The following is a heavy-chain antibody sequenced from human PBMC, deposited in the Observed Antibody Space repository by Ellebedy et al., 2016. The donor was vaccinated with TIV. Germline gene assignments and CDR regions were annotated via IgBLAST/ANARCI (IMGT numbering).Heavy chain of an antibody. D-gene: IGHD5-12*01. CDR2: ISSSSSYI. Sequence: GESLKISXAASGFTFSSYSMNWVRQAPRTGLEWVSSISSSSSYIYYADSVKGRFTISRDNAKNSLYLQMNSLRAEDTAVYYCARMDIVATIDGYYYYGMDVWGQGTTVTVSS. CDR3: ARMDIVATIDGYYYYGMDV. J-gene: IGHJ6*02. CDR1: GFTFSSYS. V-gene: IGHV3-21*01.